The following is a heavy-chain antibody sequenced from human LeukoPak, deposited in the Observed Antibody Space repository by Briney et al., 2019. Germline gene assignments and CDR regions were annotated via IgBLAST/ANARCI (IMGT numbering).Heavy chain of an antibody. CDR2: INLNSGGT. CDR1: GYTFTAYY. J-gene: IGHJ4*02. Sequence: GASVKVSCMASGYTFTAYYMHWVRQAPGQGLEWMGWINLNSGGTNFAQKFQGRVTMTRDTSISTAYMELSRLRSEDTAVYYCARGWLRIDYWGQGTLVTVSS. V-gene: IGHV1-2*02. CDR3: ARGWLRIDY. D-gene: IGHD3-9*01.